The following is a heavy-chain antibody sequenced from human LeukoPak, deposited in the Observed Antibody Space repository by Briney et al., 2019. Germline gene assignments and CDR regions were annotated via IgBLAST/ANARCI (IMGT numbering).Heavy chain of an antibody. V-gene: IGHV3-11*06. J-gene: IGHJ1*01. CDR3: ARGSTRPSSPLHY. D-gene: IGHD1-26*01. CDR2: ITNRGYT. CDR1: GFIFNDYF. Sequence: GGFLRLSCAASGFIFNDYFMTWIRQAPGKGLEWVSFITNRGYTMYADSMKDRFTMSRDNAENSLYLQMNSLRVDDTAVYYCARGSTRPSSPLHYWGQGTLVTVSS.